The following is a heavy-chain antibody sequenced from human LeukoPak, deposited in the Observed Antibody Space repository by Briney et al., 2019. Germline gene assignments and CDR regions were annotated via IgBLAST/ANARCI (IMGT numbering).Heavy chain of an antibody. D-gene: IGHD6-13*01. CDR1: GFTFSSYA. CDR2: ISGSGGST. J-gene: IGHJ5*02. V-gene: IGHV3-23*01. CDR3: ARSPGIAAATTWFDP. Sequence: PGGSLRLSCAASGFTFSSYAMSWVRQAPGKGLEWVSAISGSGGSTYYADSVKGRFTISRDNSNTTLYLQMNSLRAEDTAVYYCARSPGIAAATTWFDPWGQGTLVTVSS.